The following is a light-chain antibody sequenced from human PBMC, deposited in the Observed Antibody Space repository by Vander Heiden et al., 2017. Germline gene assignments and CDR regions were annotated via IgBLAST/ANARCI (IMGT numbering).Light chain of an antibody. V-gene: IGKV3-20*01. CDR3: QQYGNPPLT. CDR1: QTVGSNY. CDR2: GAS. Sequence: EIVLTQSPGTLSLSPGERATISCRASQTVGSNYVSWYQQKPGQAPRLLIYGASSRATGIPDRFSGGGSETDFTLTITRLKPEDIAIYYCQQYGNPPLTFGQGTKVXI. J-gene: IGKJ2*01.